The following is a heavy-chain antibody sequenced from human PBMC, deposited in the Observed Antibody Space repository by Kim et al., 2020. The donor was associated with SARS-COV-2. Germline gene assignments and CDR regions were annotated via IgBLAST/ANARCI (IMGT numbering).Heavy chain of an antibody. CDR3: AKSGVVLAEIEN. J-gene: IGHJ4*02. CDR1: GFTFSNYA. CDR2: IINNGGST. Sequence: GSLRLSCAASGFTFSNYAMSWVRQAPGKGLEWVSAIINNGGSTYYADSVQGRFTISRDNSKNTLFLQMNSLRAEDTAVYYCAKSGVVLAEIENWGQGTLVTVSS. D-gene: IGHD3-3*01. V-gene: IGHV3-23*01.